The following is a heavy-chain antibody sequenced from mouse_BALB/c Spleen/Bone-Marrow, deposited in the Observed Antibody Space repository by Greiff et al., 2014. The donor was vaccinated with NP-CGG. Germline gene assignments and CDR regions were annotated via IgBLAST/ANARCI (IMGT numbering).Heavy chain of an antibody. V-gene: IGHV14-3*02. CDR3: ARYYYGSSYFDY. D-gene: IGHD1-1*01. Sequence: VQLQQPGAELVKPGASVKLSCTASGFNIKDTYMHWVKQRPEQGLEWIGRIDPANGNTKYDPKFQGKATITADTSSNTAYLQLSSLTSEDTAVYYCARYYYGSSYFDYWGQGTPLTVSS. CDR1: GFNIKDTY. J-gene: IGHJ2*01. CDR2: IDPANGNT.